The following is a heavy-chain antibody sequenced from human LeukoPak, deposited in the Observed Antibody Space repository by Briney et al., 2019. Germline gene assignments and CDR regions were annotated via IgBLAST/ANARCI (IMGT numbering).Heavy chain of an antibody. J-gene: IGHJ4*02. V-gene: IGHV1-69*13. Sequence: SVKVSCKASGGTFSSYAISWVRQAPGQGLEWMRGIIPIFGTANYAQKFQGRVTITADESTSTAYMELSSLRSEDTAVYYCARGPLSYGSGSYYYFDYWGQGTLVTVSS. CDR1: GGTFSSYA. D-gene: IGHD3-10*01. CDR2: IIPIFGTA. CDR3: ARGPLSYGSGSYYYFDY.